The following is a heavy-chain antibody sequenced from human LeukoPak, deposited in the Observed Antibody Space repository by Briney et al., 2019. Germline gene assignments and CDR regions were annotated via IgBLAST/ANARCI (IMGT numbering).Heavy chain of an antibody. CDR2: INSSGGST. CDR1: GFTFSSYG. D-gene: IGHD3-16*02. J-gene: IGHJ4*02. V-gene: IGHV3-23*01. CDR3: AKASLSWYDYVWGSYRNRDY. Sequence: WVSLSLSCAASGFTFSSYGMSWLRQAPGKGLEWVSDINSSGGSTYYAYSVKGSITISTDITKNYLYLQMNSLRAEDTAVYYCAKASLSWYDYVWGSYRNRDYWGQGTLVTVSS.